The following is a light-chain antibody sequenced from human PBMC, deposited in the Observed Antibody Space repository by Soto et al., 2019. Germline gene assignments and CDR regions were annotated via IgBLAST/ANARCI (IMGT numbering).Light chain of an antibody. CDR2: DVS. J-gene: IGKJ1*01. CDR3: QQSYSTPPT. Sequence: DVRMTQSTSAVCASGGDRVTSTCRASQSINDLLAWYQQKPGNAPKLLIYDVSTLDSGVPSRFSGSASGTEFTLTISSLQPEDFATYYCQQSYSTPPTFGQGTKVDIK. V-gene: IGKV1-5*01. CDR1: QSINDL.